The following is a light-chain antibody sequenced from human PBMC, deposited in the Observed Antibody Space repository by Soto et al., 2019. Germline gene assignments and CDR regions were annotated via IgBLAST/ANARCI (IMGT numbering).Light chain of an antibody. J-gene: IGKJ1*01. V-gene: IGKV1-39*01. CDR3: QQSYSTPWT. CDR2: AAS. Sequence: DIQLTQSPSSLSASVGDRVTITCRVSQGISSYLAWYQQKPGKAPKLLIYAASSLQSGVPSRFSGSGSGTDFTLTISSLQPEDFATYYCQQSYSTPWTFGQGTKVDI. CDR1: QGISSY.